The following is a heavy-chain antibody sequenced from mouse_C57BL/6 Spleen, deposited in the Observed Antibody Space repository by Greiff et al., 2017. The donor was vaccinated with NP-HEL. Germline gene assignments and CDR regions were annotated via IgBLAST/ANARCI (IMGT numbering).Heavy chain of an antibody. CDR2: IYPGSGDT. CDR3: ARLGYDHLYAIDY. Sequence: VQLQQSGAELVRPGASVKLSCKASGYTFTDYYINWVKQRPGQGLEWIARIYPGSGDTYYNEKFKGKATLTAEKSSSTAYMQLSSRTSENSAVYCSARLGYDHLYAIDYWGQGTSVTVSS. V-gene: IGHV1-76*01. CDR1: GYTFTDYY. D-gene: IGHD2-10*02. J-gene: IGHJ4*01.